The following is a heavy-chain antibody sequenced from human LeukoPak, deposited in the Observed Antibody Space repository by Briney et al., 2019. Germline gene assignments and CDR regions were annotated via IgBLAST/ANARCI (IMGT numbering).Heavy chain of an antibody. V-gene: IGHV4-59*01. CDR1: DDSISTYY. D-gene: IGHD4-17*01. J-gene: IGHJ6*02. Sequence: SETLSLTCTVSDDSISTYYWTWIRQPPGKGLEWIGYINYSWDTNYNPSLKSRVTISVDTSKNQFSLKLSSVTAADTAVYYCARVSTTTVTNRYYYYGMDVWGQGTTVTVSS. CDR3: ARVSTTTVTNRYYYYGMDV. CDR2: INYSWDT.